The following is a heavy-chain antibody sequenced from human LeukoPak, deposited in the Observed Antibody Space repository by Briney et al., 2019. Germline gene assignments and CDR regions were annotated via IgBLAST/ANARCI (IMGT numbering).Heavy chain of an antibody. J-gene: IGHJ4*02. CDR1: GGSISSSNYY. Sequence: SETLSLTCTVSGGSISSSNYYWGWIRQPPGKGLEWIGNIFYSGSTYYSPSLRSRVTISLDTSKNQFYLKLSSLTAADTAVYYCARRDDSSGYHKIFDYWGQGTLVTVSS. D-gene: IGHD3-22*01. CDR3: ARRDDSSGYHKIFDY. V-gene: IGHV4-39*01. CDR2: IFYSGST.